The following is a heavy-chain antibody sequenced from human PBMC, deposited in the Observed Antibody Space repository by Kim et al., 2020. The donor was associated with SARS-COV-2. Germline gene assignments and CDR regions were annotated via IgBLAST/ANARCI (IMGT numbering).Heavy chain of an antibody. CDR2: ISSNGGST. D-gene: IGHD3-22*01. Sequence: GGSLRLSCAASGFTFSSYAMHWVRQAPGKGLEYVSAISSNGGSTYYANSVKGRFTISRDNSKNTLYLQMGSLRAEDMAVYYCAREQYYHDSSGWERYYY. V-gene: IGHV3-64*01. CDR3: AREQYYHDSSGWERYYY. J-gene: IGHJ6*01. CDR1: GFTFSSYA.